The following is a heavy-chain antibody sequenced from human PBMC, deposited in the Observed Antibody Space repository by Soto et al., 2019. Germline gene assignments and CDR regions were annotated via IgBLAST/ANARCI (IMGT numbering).Heavy chain of an antibody. D-gene: IGHD5-12*01. CDR3: ARGEVRDGYTFYYYYGMDV. J-gene: IGHJ6*02. Sequence: SVKVSFKASGYTFTSYDINWVRQAPGQGLEWMGGIIPIFGTANYAQKFQGRVTITADESTSTAYMELSSLRSEDTAGYYCARGEVRDGYTFYYYYGMDVWGQGTTVTVSS. CDR2: IIPIFGTA. V-gene: IGHV1-69*13. CDR1: GYTFTSYD.